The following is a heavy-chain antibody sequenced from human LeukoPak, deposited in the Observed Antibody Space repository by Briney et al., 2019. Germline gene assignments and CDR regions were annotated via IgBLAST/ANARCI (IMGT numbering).Heavy chain of an antibody. CDR3: ARDPYYDSSGYPAFDI. CDR1: GGSISSYY. Sequence: SETLSLTCTVSGGSISSYYWSWIRQPPGKGLEWIGYIYYSGSTNYNPSLKSRVTISVDTSKNQFSLKLSSVTAADTAVYYCARDPYYDSSGYPAFDIWGQGTMVTVSS. D-gene: IGHD3-22*01. CDR2: IYYSGST. J-gene: IGHJ3*02. V-gene: IGHV4-59*01.